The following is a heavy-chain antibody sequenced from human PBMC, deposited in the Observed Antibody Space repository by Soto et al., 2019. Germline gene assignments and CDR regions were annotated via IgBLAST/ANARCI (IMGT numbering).Heavy chain of an antibody. D-gene: IGHD3-16*01. Sequence: PXESLKVSWKCSGDSFTSYWIGLVLQMPGKGLEWMGIIYPGDSDTRYSPSFQGQVTISADKSISTAYLQWSSLKASDTAMYYCARRLYTPGRSGRTWFDPWGQGTLVTVSS. CDR1: GDSFTSYW. V-gene: IGHV5-51*01. CDR3: ARRLYTPGRSGRTWFDP. J-gene: IGHJ5*02. CDR2: IYPGDSDT.